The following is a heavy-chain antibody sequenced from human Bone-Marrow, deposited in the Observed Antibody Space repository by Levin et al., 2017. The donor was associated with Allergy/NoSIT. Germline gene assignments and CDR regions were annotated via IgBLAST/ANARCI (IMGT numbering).Heavy chain of an antibody. CDR3: TTSFGGIAVAGDDY. CDR1: GFTFSNAW. CDR2: IKSKTDGGTT. V-gene: IGHV3-15*01. J-gene: IGHJ4*02. Sequence: SCAASGFTFSNAWMSWVRQAPGKGLEWVGRIKSKTDGGTTDYAAPVKGRFTISRDDSKNTLYLQMNSLKTEDTAVYYCTTSFGGIAVAGDDYWGQGTLVTVSS. D-gene: IGHD6-19*01.